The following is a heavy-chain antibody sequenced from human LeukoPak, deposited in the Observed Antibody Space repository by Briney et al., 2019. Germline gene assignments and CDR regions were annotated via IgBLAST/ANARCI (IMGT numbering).Heavy chain of an antibody. V-gene: IGHV4-34*01. Sequence: SETLSLTCAVYGGSLNGHYWSWIRQPPGKGLEWIGESSDSGGTKFNPSLKSRVTISADTSKNQFSLKLSSVTAADTAVYHCAKNGQSGFSFDPWGQGTLVIVSS. CDR3: AKNGQSGFSFDP. J-gene: IGHJ5*02. CDR2: SSDSGGT. CDR1: GGSLNGHY. D-gene: IGHD3-3*01.